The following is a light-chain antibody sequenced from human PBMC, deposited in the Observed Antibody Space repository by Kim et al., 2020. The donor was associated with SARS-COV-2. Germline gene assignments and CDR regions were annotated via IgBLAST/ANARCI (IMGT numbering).Light chain of an antibody. Sequence: DIQMTQSPSSLSAYAGDRVTITCRASRSINDHLNWYQQKAGKAPKLLIYAASRLQSGVPSRFSGSGSGTHFTLSISSLQPEDFATYYCQESYTTDAYAFGQGTKLEI. J-gene: IGKJ2*01. CDR1: RSINDH. V-gene: IGKV1-39*01. CDR2: AAS. CDR3: QESYTTDAYA.